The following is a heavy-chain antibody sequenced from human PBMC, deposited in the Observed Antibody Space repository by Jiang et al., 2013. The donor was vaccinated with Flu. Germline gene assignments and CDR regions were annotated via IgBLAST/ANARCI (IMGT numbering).Heavy chain of an antibody. V-gene: IGHV3-23*01. Sequence: VSAISGSGGSTYYADSVKGRFTISRDNSKNTLYLQMNSLRAEDTAVYYCAKGSSIVVVPAATVDYWGQGTLVTVSS. J-gene: IGHJ4*02. D-gene: IGHD2-2*01. CDR3: AKGSSIVVVPAATVDY. CDR2: ISGSGGST.